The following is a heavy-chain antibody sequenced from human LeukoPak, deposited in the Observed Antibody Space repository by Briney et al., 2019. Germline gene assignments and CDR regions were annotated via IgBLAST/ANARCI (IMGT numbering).Heavy chain of an antibody. CDR2: IIPIFGTA. V-gene: IGHV1-69*05. J-gene: IGHJ4*02. D-gene: IGHD3-22*01. Sequence: ASVKVSCKASGGTFSSYAISWVRQAPGQGLEWMGGIIPIFGTANYAQKFQGRVTITTDESTSTAYMELSSLRSEDTAVYYCARTAXTIYYYDSSGYEPTFDXXGQGXXVTV. CDR1: GGTFSSYA. CDR3: ARTAXTIYYYDSSGYEPTFDX.